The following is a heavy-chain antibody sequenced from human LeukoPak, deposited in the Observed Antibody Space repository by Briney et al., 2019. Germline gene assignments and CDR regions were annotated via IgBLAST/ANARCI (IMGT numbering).Heavy chain of an antibody. J-gene: IGHJ4*02. D-gene: IGHD7-27*01. CDR1: GVSLRFSG. CDR2: MRRGGNLE. CDR3: AKDRTWGIGY. Sequence: GGSLKLSCAVSGVSLRFSGMHWVRQAPGKGLEWVAFMRRGGNLETYTDSVKGRFTISIDESQNALFLEMKSLRPDDTAIYYCAKDRTWGIGYWGQGAPVTVSS. V-gene: IGHV3-30*02.